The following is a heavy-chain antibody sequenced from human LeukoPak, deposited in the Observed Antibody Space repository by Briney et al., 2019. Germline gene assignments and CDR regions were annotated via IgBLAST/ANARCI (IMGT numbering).Heavy chain of an antibody. CDR1: GFTFSDYY. J-gene: IGHJ4*02. CDR3: ARASYDFWSGTQYYFDY. CDR2: ISSSGSTI. D-gene: IGHD3-3*01. V-gene: IGHV3-11*01. Sequence: GGSLRLSCAASGFTFSDYYMSWIRQAPGKGLEWVPYISSSGSTIYYADSVKGRFTISRDNAKNSLYLQMNSLRAEDTAVYYCARASYDFWSGTQYYFDYWGQGTLVTVSS.